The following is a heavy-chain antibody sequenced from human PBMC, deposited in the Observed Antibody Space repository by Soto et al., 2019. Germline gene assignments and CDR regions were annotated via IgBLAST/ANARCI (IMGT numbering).Heavy chain of an antibody. D-gene: IGHD3-3*01. CDR1: GFTFSSYW. CDR3: ARPSGGFLEWLTPIDY. V-gene: IGHV3-7*05. CDR2: IKQDGSEK. Sequence: GGSLRLSCAASGFTFSSYWMSWVRQAPGKGLEWVANIKQDGSEKYYVDSVKGRFTISRDNAKNSLYLQMNSLRAEDTAVYYCARPSGGFLEWLTPIDYWGQGTLVTVSS. J-gene: IGHJ4*02.